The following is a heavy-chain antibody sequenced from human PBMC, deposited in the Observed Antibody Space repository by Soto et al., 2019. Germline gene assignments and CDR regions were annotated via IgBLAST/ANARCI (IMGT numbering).Heavy chain of an antibody. CDR2: ISGGSETT. CDR1: GFAFSNYA. V-gene: IGHV3-23*01. CDR3: AKDLDGGFGELFFDK. D-gene: IGHD3-10*01. J-gene: IGHJ4*02. Sequence: EVQLLESGGGLVQPGGSLRLSCVASGFAFSNYALSWVRQAPGKGLEWASGISGGSETTSYADSVKGRFTISRDNSKDTLFRQMTSLRAEDTATYVCAKDLDGGFGELFFDKWGQGTLVTVSS.